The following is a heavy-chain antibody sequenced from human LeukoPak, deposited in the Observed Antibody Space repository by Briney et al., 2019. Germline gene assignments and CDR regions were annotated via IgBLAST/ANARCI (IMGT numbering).Heavy chain of an antibody. V-gene: IGHV5-51*01. CDR1: GYSFTSYW. CDR2: IYPGDSDT. J-gene: IGHJ4*02. D-gene: IGHD3-22*01. CDR3: XRRTYYYDSSGYSFDY. Sequence: RGESLKISCKGSGYSFTSYWIGWVRQMPGKGLEWMGIIYPGDSDTRYSPSFQGQVTISADKSISTAYLQWSSLKASDTAMYYCXRRTYYYDSSGYSFDYWGQGTLVTVSS.